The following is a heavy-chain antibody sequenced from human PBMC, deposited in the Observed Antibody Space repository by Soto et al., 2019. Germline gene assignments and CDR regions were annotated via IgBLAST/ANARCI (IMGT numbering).Heavy chain of an antibody. CDR2: ITPKNGDT. J-gene: IGHJ6*02. CDR1: GYVFIGCC. CDR3: SKGRWTVGHCSGGSCYDGMDV. D-gene: IGHD2-15*01. Sequence: SCQGSGYVFIGCCLQWVRQAPGQGLEWLGWITPKNGDTNYAQKLQGRVTMTRDTPINTVYMELNSLKSDDTAVYYCSKGRWTVGHCSGGSCYDGMDVWGQGTTVTVSS. V-gene: IGHV1-2*02.